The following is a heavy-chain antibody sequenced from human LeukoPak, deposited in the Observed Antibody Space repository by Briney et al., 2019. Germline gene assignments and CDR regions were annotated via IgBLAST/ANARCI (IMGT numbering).Heavy chain of an antibody. J-gene: IGHJ4*02. CDR3: ARSLNPVAGGYYFDY. D-gene: IGHD6-19*01. CDR2: IYHSGST. CDR1: GYSISSGYY. Sequence: SETLSLTCTVSGYSISSGYYWGWIRQPPGKGLEWIGSIYHSGSTYYNPSLKSRGTISVDTFKNHFSLKVSSVTAADTAVYYCARSLNPVAGGYYFDYWGQGTLVTVSS. V-gene: IGHV4-38-2*02.